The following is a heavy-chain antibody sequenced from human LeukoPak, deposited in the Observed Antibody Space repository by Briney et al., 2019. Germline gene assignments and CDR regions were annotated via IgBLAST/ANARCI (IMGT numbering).Heavy chain of an antibody. CDR3: ARGSSGYCSAASCFRPEDAFGI. CDR1: GGSISNYF. D-gene: IGHD2-15*01. J-gene: IGHJ3*02. V-gene: IGHV4-4*07. Sequence: KSSETLSLTCSVSGGSISNYFWGWLRQPAGKGLEWGGRLSAIGTTNYNPSLRSRVTIAVDTSNNQLSLRLSSLTAADTAVYYCARGSSGYCSAASCFRPEDAFGIWGQGTVVTVS. CDR2: LSAIGTT.